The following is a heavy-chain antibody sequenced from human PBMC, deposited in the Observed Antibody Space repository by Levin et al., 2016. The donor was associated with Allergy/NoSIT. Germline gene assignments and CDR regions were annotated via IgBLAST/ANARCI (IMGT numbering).Heavy chain of an antibody. D-gene: IGHD6-13*01. Sequence: GGSLRLSCAASGFTFSSYAMHWVRQAPGKGLEWVAVISYDGSNKYYADSVKGRFTISRDNSKNTLYLQMNSLRAEDTAVYYCAREGQAAAGTWALYYFDYWGQGTLVTVSS. CDR1: GFTFSSYA. V-gene: IGHV3-30-3*01. J-gene: IGHJ4*02. CDR2: ISYDGSNK. CDR3: AREGQAAAGTWALYYFDY.